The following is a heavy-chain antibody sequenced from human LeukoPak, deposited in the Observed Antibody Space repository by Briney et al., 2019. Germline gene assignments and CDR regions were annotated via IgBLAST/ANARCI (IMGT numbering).Heavy chain of an antibody. V-gene: IGHV1-2*06. CDR1: GYTFTGHY. J-gene: IGHJ4*02. Sequence: ASVKVSCKASGYTFTGHYMHWVRQAPGQGLEWMGRINPNSGGTNYAQKFQGRVTMTRDTSISTAYMELSRLRSDDTAVYYCARDLTYSGYDQVDYWSQGTLVTVSS. CDR2: INPNSGGT. CDR3: ARDLTYSGYDQVDY. D-gene: IGHD5-12*01.